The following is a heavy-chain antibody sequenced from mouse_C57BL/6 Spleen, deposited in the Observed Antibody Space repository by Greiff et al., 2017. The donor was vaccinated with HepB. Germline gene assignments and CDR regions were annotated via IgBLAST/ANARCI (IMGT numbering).Heavy chain of an antibody. CDR1: GYTFTDYY. J-gene: IGHJ3*01. V-gene: IGHV1-76*01. CDR3: ARRDYGSSGGFAY. CDR2: IYPGSGNT. Sequence: QVQLKESGAELVRPGASVKLSCKASGYTFTDYYINWVKQRPGQGLEWIARIYPGSGNTYYNEKFKGKATLTAEKSSSTAYMQLSSLTSEDSAVYFCARRDYGSSGGFAYWGQGTLVTVSA. D-gene: IGHD1-1*01.